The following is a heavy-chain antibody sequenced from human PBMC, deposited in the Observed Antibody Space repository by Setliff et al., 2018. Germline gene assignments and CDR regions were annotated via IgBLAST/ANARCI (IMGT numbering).Heavy chain of an antibody. CDR2: ISFDETNK. CDR1: GFTFSSYR. D-gene: IGHD1-26*01. Sequence: PGGSLRLSCSASGFTFSSYRMHWVRQAPGKGLEWVAIISFDETNKYYADSVKGRFTISRDNSKNTLYLQINSLRAEDTAVYYCAKARVGTTTYFDGWGQGTLVTVSS. J-gene: IGHJ4*02. CDR3: AKARVGTTTYFDG. V-gene: IGHV3-30*18.